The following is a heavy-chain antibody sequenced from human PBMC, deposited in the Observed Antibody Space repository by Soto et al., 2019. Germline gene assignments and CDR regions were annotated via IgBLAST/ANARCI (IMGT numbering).Heavy chain of an antibody. J-gene: IGHJ3*02. CDR3: AKAPLVVVPAAPLASAFDI. D-gene: IGHD2-2*01. CDR1: GFTFSSYA. V-gene: IGHV3-23*01. CDR2: ISGSGGST. Sequence: GSLRLSCAASGFTFSSYAMSWVRQAPWKGLEWVSAISGSGGSTYYADSVKGRFTISRDNSKNTLYLQMNSLRAEDTAVYYCAKAPLVVVPAAPLASAFDIWGQGTMVTVSS.